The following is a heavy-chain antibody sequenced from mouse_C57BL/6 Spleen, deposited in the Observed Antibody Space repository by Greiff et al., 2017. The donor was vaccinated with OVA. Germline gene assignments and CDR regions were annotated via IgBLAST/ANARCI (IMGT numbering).Heavy chain of an antibody. CDR1: GYTFTDYE. CDR3: TRSGLRRRGYFDY. J-gene: IGHJ2*01. CDR2: IDPETGGT. V-gene: IGHV1-15*01. D-gene: IGHD2-4*01. Sequence: QVQLQQSGAELVRPGASVTLSCKASGYTFTDYEMHRVKQTPVHGLEWIGAIDPETGGTAYNQKFKGKAILTADKSSSTAYMELRSLTSEDSAVYYCTRSGLRRRGYFDYWGQGTTLTVSS.